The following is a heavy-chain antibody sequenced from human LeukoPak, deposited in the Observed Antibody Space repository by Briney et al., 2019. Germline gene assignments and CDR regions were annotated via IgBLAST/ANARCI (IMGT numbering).Heavy chain of an antibody. Sequence: GEPFNFPVKGFAYRSIAYWFGWLGQLPGKGREWLGMFDPSDSYTTYSPSFQGHVTISADKSISTAYLQWSSLKASDTAMYYCASTGVTGTTSPNAFDIWGQGTMVTVSS. CDR2: FDPSDSYT. D-gene: IGHD1-1*01. CDR3: ASTGVTGTTSPNAFDI. J-gene: IGHJ3*02. CDR1: AYRSIAYW. V-gene: IGHV5-10-1*01.